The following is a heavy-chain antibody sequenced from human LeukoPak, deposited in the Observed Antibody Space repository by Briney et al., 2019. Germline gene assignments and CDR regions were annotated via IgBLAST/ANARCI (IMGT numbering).Heavy chain of an antibody. CDR1: GFIVSTNY. D-gene: IGHD4-11*01. J-gene: IGHJ4*02. V-gene: IGHV3-53*01. Sequence: GGSLRLSCAASGFIVSTNYMSWVRQAPGKGLEWVSVIYSGGSTYYADSVKGRFTISRDNSKNTLYPQLNSLRGEDTAVYYCARLVNNYDYFDYWGQGTLVAVSS. CDR2: IYSGGST. CDR3: ARLVNNYDYFDY.